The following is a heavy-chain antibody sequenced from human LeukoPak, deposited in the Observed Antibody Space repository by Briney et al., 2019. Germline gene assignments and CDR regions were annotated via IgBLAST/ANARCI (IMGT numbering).Heavy chain of an antibody. CDR2: IRYDGSNK. J-gene: IGHJ4*02. CDR3: AKERDTAMVTIDY. V-gene: IGHV3-30*02. D-gene: IGHD5-18*01. Sequence: GGSLRLSCAAPGFTFSSYGMHWVRQAPGKGLGWVAFIRYDGSNKYYADSVKGRFTISRDNSKNTLYLQMNSLRAEDTAVYYCAKERDTAMVTIDYWGQGTLVTVSS. CDR1: GFTFSSYG.